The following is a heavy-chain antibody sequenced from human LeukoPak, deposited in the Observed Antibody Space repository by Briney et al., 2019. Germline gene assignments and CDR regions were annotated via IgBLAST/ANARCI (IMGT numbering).Heavy chain of an antibody. CDR3: AKGSGWYLDYFDY. D-gene: IGHD6-19*01. J-gene: IGHJ4*02. CDR1: GFTFSSYA. CDR2: ISGSGGTT. V-gene: IGHV3-23*01. Sequence: GGSLRLSCVASGFTFSSYAMSWVRQTPGKGLEWLSAISGSGGTTHYADSVKGRFTISRDNSKNTLYLQIHFLRAEDTAFYYCAKGSGWYLDYFDYWGQGTLVTVSS.